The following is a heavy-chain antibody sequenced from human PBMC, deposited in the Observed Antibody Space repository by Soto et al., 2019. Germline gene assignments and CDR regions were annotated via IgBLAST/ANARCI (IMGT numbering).Heavy chain of an antibody. Sequence: GGSLRLSCAASGSTFTNYAMNWVRQAPGKGLEWVSTIHSSDGNTYYSDSVKGRFTISRDNSKSTLYLQMDSLRAEDTAVYYCAKGGVYCTTSRCARGRFDSWGQGTLVTVSS. CDR2: IHSSDGNT. J-gene: IGHJ4*02. CDR1: GSTFTNYA. D-gene: IGHD2-8*01. CDR3: AKGGVYCTTSRCARGRFDS. V-gene: IGHV3-23*05.